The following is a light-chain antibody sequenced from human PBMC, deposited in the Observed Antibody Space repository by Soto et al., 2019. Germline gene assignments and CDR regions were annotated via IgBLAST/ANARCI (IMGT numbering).Light chain of an antibody. CDR3: QQYHNWPPQYT. V-gene: IGKV3-15*01. J-gene: IGKJ2*01. CDR1: QSVASN. Sequence: EIVMTQSPASLSVSPGDGATLSCRASQSVASNVAWYQQKPGQGPRLLIHGASTRALGVPARFSRSGSGTDFTLTISSLQSEDFAVYYCQQYHNWPPQYTFGQGTKLQIK. CDR2: GAS.